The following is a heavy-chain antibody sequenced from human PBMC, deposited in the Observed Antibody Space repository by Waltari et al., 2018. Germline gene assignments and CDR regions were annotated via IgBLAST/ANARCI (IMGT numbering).Heavy chain of an antibody. CDR3: ARYVAPYSYYMDV. D-gene: IGHD3-16*01. V-gene: IGHV4-59*08. CDR1: GGYISSYS. Sequence: QVQLQESGPGLVKPSETLSLTCTVSGGYISSYSWSWIRQPPGKGLEWIGYISYSGSTNYNPSLKSRVTMSVDTSKTQLSLKLSSVTAADTAVYYCARYVAPYSYYMDVWGKGTTVTISS. J-gene: IGHJ6*03. CDR2: ISYSGST.